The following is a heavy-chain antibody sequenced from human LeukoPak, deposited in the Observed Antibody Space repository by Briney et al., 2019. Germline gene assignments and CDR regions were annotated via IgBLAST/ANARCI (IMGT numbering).Heavy chain of an antibody. V-gene: IGHV3-23*01. CDR2: ISGSGSST. Sequence: TGGSLRLSCAASGFTFDDYAMHWVRQAPGKGLEWVSVISGSGSSTYYADSVKGRFTISRDNSKNTLYLQMNSLRAEDTAVYYCATSFGPVIAAAGTGADWGQGTLVTVSS. J-gene: IGHJ4*02. CDR1: GFTFDDYA. D-gene: IGHD6-13*01. CDR3: ATSFGPVIAAAGTGAD.